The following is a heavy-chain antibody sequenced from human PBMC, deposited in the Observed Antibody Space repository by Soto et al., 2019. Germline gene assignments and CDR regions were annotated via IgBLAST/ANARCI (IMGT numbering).Heavy chain of an antibody. V-gene: IGHV4-59*08. CDR3: ARHVQWLVTFAY. J-gene: IGHJ4*02. D-gene: IGHD6-19*01. CDR1: GGSISSYY. CDR2: IYYSGST. Sequence: QVQLQESGPGLVKPSETLSLTCTVSGGSISSYYWSWIRQPPGKGLEWSGYIYYSGSTNYNPSRMSRFTISVDTSKNPSSLKLSSVTAAHTAVYYCARHVQWLVTFAYWGQGTLVTVSS.